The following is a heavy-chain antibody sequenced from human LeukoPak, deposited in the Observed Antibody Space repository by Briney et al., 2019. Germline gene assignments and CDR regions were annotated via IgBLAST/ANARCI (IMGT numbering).Heavy chain of an antibody. CDR3: ARDLSGVWSGYYAPLDNWFDP. CDR1: GGTFSSYA. Sequence: SVKVSCKASGGTFSSYAVSWVRQAPGQGLEWMGGIIPIFGTANYAQKFQGRVTITADESTSTAYMELSSLRSEDAAVYYCARDLSGVWSGYYAPLDNWFDPWGQGTLVTVSS. D-gene: IGHD3-3*01. V-gene: IGHV1-69*13. CDR2: IIPIFGTA. J-gene: IGHJ5*02.